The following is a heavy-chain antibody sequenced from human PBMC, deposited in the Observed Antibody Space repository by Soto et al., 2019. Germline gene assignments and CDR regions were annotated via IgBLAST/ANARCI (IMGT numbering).Heavy chain of an antibody. D-gene: IGHD2-8*02. V-gene: IGHV3-33*01. J-gene: IGHJ5*02. Sequence: QVQLVESGGGVVQPGRSLRLSCAASGFTFSSYGMHWVRQAPGKGLEWVAVIWYDGSNKYYADSVKGRFTISRDNSKNTLYLQMNSLRAEDTAVYYCARELVVSLGGENWFDPWGQGTLVTVSS. CDR2: IWYDGSNK. CDR1: GFTFSSYG. CDR3: ARELVVSLGGENWFDP.